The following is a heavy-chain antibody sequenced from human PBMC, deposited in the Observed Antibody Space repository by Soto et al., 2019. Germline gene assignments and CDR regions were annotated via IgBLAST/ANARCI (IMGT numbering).Heavy chain of an antibody. CDR1: GDSISSCGYS. J-gene: IGHJ4*02. CDR2: IYHSGST. V-gene: IGHV4-30-2*01. CDR3: AGGXGVARNY. Sequence: SETLSPTCAVSGDSISSCGYSWSWIRQPPGKGLEWIGYIYHSGSTYYNPSLKSRVTISVDRSKNQFSLKLSSVTAADTAVYYCAGGXGVARNYWGQGTLVTVSS. D-gene: IGHD5-12*01.